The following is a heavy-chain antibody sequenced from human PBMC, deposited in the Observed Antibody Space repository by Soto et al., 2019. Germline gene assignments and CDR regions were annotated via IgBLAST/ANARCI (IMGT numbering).Heavy chain of an antibody. CDR1: GYKFIDYW. Sequence: PGESLKISCRGSGYKFIDYWIGWVRQWPVKLLEWMWSIYPGDFYIKYFPSFQGQVTISADKSITTVYLQWSSLKASDTGIYYRARAFGGEYYDRRSSYSAYWGQGTQVTVSS. J-gene: IGHJ4*02. V-gene: IGHV5-51*01. CDR2: IYPGDFYI. CDR3: ARAFGGEYYDRRSSYSAY. D-gene: IGHD3-16*01.